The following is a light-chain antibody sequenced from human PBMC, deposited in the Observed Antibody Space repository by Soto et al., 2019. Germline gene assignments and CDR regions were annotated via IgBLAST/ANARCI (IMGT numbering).Light chain of an antibody. V-gene: IGKV4-1*01. CDR2: WAF. Sequence: DIVMNQSPDSLAVSLGGRAPINCKSGKSLLFSPNIKNTLPGNQQKAGQPLKLPIYWAFTREFGVPDRSSGSGSGTDFTLTISSLQAEDVAVYYCQQYYSTPLGLTFGGGTKVEIK. CDR3: QQYYSTPLGLT. J-gene: IGKJ4*01. CDR1: KSLLFSPNIKNT.